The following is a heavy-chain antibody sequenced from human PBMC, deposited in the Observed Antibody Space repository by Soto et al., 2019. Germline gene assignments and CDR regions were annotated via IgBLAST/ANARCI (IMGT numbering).Heavy chain of an antibody. CDR1: GFTFSSYG. CDR3: AKGIWGVVVAAYYMDV. J-gene: IGHJ6*03. CDR2: ISYDGSNK. V-gene: IGHV3-30*18. Sequence: GGSLRLSCAASGFTFSSYGMHWVRQAPGKGLEWVAVISYDGSNKYYADSVKGRFTISRDNSKNTLYLQMNSLRAEDTAVYYCAKGIWGVVVAAYYMDVWGKGTTVTVSS. D-gene: IGHD2-15*01.